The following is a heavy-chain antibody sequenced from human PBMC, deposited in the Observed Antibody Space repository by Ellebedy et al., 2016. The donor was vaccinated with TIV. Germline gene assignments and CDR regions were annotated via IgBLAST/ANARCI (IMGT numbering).Heavy chain of an antibody. CDR2: INPSGGST. CDR3: AREDVNVNYYYGMDV. Sequence: AASVKVSCKASGYTFTSYYMHWVRQAPGQGLEWMGIINPSGGSTSYAQKFQGRVTMTRDTSTSTVYMELSSLRSEDTAVYYCAREDVNVNYYYGMDVWGQGTTVTVSS. CDR1: GYTFTSYY. J-gene: IGHJ6*02. V-gene: IGHV1-46*01.